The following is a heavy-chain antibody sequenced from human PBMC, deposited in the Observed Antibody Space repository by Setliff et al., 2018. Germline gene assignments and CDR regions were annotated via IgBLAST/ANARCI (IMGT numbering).Heavy chain of an antibody. CDR3: ARAFTYYNFWSGYGYGMDV. V-gene: IGHV4-61*02. J-gene: IGHJ6*02. CDR2: IYTSVST. CDR1: GGSISSGSYY. D-gene: IGHD3-3*01. Sequence: SETLSLTCTVSGGSISSGSYYWSWIRQTAGKGLEWIGRIYTSVSTNYNPSLKSRVTISVDTSKNQFSLKLSSVTAADTAVYYCARAFTYYNFWSGYGYGMDVWGQGTTVTVSS.